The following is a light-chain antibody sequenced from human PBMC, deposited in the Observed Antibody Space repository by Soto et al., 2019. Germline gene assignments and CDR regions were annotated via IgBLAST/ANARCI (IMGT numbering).Light chain of an antibody. CDR3: QQYGSSGT. Sequence: EIVLTQSPCTLSLSPGERATLSCMASQSVSNNYLAWYQQKPGQAPRLLINGASNRATGIPDRFSGSGSGTDFTLTISRLEPEDFAVYYCQQYGSSGTFGQGTKVDIK. CDR2: GAS. V-gene: IGKV3-20*01. J-gene: IGKJ1*01. CDR1: QSVSNNY.